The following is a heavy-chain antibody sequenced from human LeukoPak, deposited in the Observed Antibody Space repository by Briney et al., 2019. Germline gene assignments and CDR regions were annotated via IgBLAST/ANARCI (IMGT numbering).Heavy chain of an antibody. CDR3: GRSSIAVAVDY. Sequence: ASVKVSCKASGYTFTSYGISWVRQAPGQGLEWMGWISAYNGNTYYAQKLQGRVTMTTDTSTSTAYMEVRSLRSDDTAVYYCGRSSIAVAVDYWGQGTLVTVSS. CDR2: ISAYNGNT. CDR1: GYTFTSYG. D-gene: IGHD6-19*01. J-gene: IGHJ4*02. V-gene: IGHV1-18*01.